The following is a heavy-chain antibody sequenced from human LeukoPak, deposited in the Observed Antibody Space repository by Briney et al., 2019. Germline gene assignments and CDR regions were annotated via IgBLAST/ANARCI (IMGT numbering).Heavy chain of an antibody. CDR1: GFTLEGFG. V-gene: IGHV3-30*02. CDR2: IRYDESQK. J-gene: IGHJ4*02. D-gene: IGHD6-19*01. CDR3: ARAWVAGGNDY. Sequence: GGSLRLSCAASGFTLEGFGMHWVRQAPGKGLEWVAFIRYDESQKLYIDSVKGRFSISRDTSKNVLYLQMNSLRAGDTAVYYRARAWVAGGNDYWGQGTLVTVSS.